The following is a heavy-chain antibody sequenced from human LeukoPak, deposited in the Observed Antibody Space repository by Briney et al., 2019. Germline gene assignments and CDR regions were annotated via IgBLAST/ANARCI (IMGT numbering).Heavy chain of an antibody. CDR3: ARDFGGAADY. CDR2: ISSSDTI. Sequence: GGSLTLSCVASGFTFSSYEMSWVRQPPGKGLEWVSYISSSDTIYYADSVKGRFSISRDNATNSLYLQMNSLRAEDTAVYYCARDFGGAADYWGQGTLVTVSS. D-gene: IGHD3-16*01. CDR1: GFTFSSYE. V-gene: IGHV3-48*03. J-gene: IGHJ4*02.